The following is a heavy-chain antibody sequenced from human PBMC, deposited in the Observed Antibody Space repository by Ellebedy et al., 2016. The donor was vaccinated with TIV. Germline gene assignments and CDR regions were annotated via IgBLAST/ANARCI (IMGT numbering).Heavy chain of an antibody. J-gene: IGHJ4*01. V-gene: IGHV3-23*01. CDR3: AKKREYSSSPSLVN. Sequence: PGGSLRLSCAASGFTFSSYAMNWVRQAPGKGLKWVSGISGSGGSTYYADSVKGRFTISRDNSRNMVYLQMNSLRAEDTALYYCAKKREYSSSPSLVNWGQGTLVTVSS. D-gene: IGHD6-6*01. CDR1: GFTFSSYA. CDR2: ISGSGGST.